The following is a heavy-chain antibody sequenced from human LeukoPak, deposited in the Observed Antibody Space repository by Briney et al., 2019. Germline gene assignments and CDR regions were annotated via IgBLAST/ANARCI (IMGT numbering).Heavy chain of an antibody. CDR3: ARGATVTTNLYYYYYMDV. D-gene: IGHD4-17*01. J-gene: IGHJ6*03. Sequence: SVKVSCKASGGTFSSYAISWVRQAPGQGLEWMGGIIPIFGTANYAQKFQGRVTITADESTSTAYMELSSLRSEDTAVYYCARGATVTTNLYYYYYMDVWGKGTTVTVSS. V-gene: IGHV1-69*13. CDR2: IIPIFGTA. CDR1: GGTFSSYA.